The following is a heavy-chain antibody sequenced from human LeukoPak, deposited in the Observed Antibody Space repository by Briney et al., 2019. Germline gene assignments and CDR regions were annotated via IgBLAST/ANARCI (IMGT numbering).Heavy chain of an antibody. D-gene: IGHD3-10*01. V-gene: IGHV1-2*02. CDR1: GYTFTDYF. CDR2: INPKRGDT. CDR3: ARGQGSGSFSVY. Sequence: ASVKVSCKASGYTFTDYFVHWVRQAPGQGLEWMGWINPKRGDTEYSQNFQARVTVTRDTSISTAYMDLTSLRSDDTAVYYCARGQGSGSFSVYWGQGSLVTVSS. J-gene: IGHJ4*02.